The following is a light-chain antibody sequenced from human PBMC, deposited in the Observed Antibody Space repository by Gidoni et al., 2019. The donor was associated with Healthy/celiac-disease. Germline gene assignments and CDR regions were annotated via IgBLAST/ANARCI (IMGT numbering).Light chain of an antibody. J-gene: IGLJ2*01. V-gene: IGLV2-14*01. CDR1: SSDVGGYNY. CDR2: EVS. Sequence: QSALTQPASVSGSPGQSLTISCTGTSSDVGGYNYASWYQQHPGKAPKLMIYEVSNRPSGVSNRFSGSKSGNTASLTISGLQAEDEADYYCSSYTSSSPVVFGGGTKLTV. CDR3: SSYTSSSPVV.